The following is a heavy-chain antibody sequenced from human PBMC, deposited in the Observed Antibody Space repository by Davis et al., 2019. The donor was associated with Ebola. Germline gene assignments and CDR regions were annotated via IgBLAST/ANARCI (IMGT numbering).Heavy chain of an antibody. D-gene: IGHD6-13*01. CDR2: ISGDGGST. V-gene: IGHV3-43*02. CDR3: AKDQRDSSSWYNWFDP. J-gene: IGHJ5*02. CDR1: GFTFDDYA. Sequence: GESLKISCAASGFTFDDYAMHWVRQAPGKGLEWVSLISGDGGSTYYADSVKGRLTISRDNSKNSLYLQMNSLRTEDTALYYCAKDQRDSSSWYNWFDPWGQGTLVTVSS.